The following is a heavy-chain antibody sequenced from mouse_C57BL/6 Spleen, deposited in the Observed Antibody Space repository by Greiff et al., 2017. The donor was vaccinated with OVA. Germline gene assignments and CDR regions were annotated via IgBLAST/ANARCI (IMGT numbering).Heavy chain of an antibody. CDR2: ISYDGSN. CDR1: GYSITSGYY. V-gene: IGHV3-6*01. J-gene: IGHJ4*01. D-gene: IGHD2-2*01. CDR3: ARDLYYGYDGGDYYAMDY. Sequence: EVQRVESGPGLVKPSQSLSLTCSVTGYSITSGYYWNWIRQFPGNKLEWMGYISYDGSNNYNPSLKNRISITRDTSKNQFFLKLNSVTTEDTATYYCARDLYYGYDGGDYYAMDYWGQGTSVTVSS.